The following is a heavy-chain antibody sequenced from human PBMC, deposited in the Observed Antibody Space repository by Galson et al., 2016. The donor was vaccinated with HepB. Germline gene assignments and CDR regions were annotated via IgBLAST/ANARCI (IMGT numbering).Heavy chain of an antibody. CDR1: GVTFGDYA. V-gene: IGHV3-49*03. J-gene: IGHJ3*01. CDR2: IRSKAYSGAT. D-gene: IGHD3-16*01. Sequence: SLRLSCAASGVTFGDYAMSWFRQTPGKGLEWVGLIRSKAYSGATEYAASVKGRFSISRDDSKSIAYLELNRLKTEDTAVYYCTRDGLSQIYYDTAGYRGFDAFDVWGPGTMVTVSS. CDR3: TRDGLSQIYYDTAGYRGFDAFDV.